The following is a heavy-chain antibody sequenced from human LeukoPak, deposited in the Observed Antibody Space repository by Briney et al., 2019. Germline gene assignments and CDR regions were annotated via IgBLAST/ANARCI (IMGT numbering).Heavy chain of an antibody. CDR1: GGSFSGYY. CDR2: INHSGST. V-gene: IGHV4-34*01. J-gene: IGHJ4*02. Sequence: SEALSLTCAVYGGSFSGYYWSWIRQPPGKGLEWIGEINHSGSTNYNPSLKSRVTISVDTSKNQFSLKLSSVTAADTAVYYCARGRIRGIVGGKSIDYWGQGTLVTVSS. D-gene: IGHD1-26*01. CDR3: ARGRIRGIVGGKSIDY.